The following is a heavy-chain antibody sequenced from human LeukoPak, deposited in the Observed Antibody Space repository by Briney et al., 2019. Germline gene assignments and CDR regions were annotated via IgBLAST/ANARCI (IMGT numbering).Heavy chain of an antibody. V-gene: IGHV3-7*01. Sequence: PGGPLRLSCAASGSTFSRYWMSWVRKAPGKGLKLFANIKQDGSARFYGDSVKGRFTVSRDNAKNSLYIQMNSLRAEDTAVYYCARDREGSRDAFDIWGQGTMVTVSS. J-gene: IGHJ3*02. CDR3: ARDREGSRDAFDI. CDR2: IKQDGSAR. CDR1: GSTFSRYW. D-gene: IGHD1-26*01.